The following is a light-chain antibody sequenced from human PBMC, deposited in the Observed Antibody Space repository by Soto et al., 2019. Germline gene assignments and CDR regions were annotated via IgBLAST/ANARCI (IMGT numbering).Light chain of an antibody. CDR2: EVS. CDR3: SSFAGNNNLV. Sequence: QSALTQPASVSGSPGQSITISCTGTSSDVGAYGYVSWYQQHPGKAPKLMIYEVSYRPSGVSNRFSGSKSGNAASLTISGLQAEDEADYYCSSFAGNNNLVFGGGTKVTVL. V-gene: IGLV2-14*01. CDR1: SSDVGAYGY. J-gene: IGLJ2*01.